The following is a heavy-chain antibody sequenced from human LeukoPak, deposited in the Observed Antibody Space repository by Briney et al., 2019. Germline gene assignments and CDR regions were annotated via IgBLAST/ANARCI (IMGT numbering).Heavy chain of an antibody. CDR3: AKGNYASEKYYSYMDV. CDR2: IKQDGSEK. J-gene: IGHJ6*03. Sequence: GGSLRLSCAASGFSFSIYWMSWVRQAPGKGLEWVANIKQDGSEKHYMDSVKGRFTISRDDAKNSVYLQMTSLRVEDTAVYYCAKGNYASEKYYSYMDVWGKGTTVTISS. D-gene: IGHD3-10*01. CDR1: GFSFSIYW. V-gene: IGHV3-7*01.